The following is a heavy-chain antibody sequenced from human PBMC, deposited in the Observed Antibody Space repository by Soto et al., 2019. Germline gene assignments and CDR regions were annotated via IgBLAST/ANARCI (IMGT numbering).Heavy chain of an antibody. V-gene: IGHV1-69*01. D-gene: IGHD2-2*01. CDR2: IIPVFGTT. J-gene: IGHJ6*02. Sequence: QMQLVQSGAEVKKPGSSVKVFCKASGGTFSNYTISWVRQAPGQGLEWMGGIIPVFGTTDYEQKFQGRVTITADGSTSTAYMKLSSLRSADTAVYYCARSSPYIVVRKPTGNQDYYGMDVWGQGTMVTVSS. CDR1: GGTFSNYT. CDR3: ARSSPYIVVRKPTGNQDYYGMDV.